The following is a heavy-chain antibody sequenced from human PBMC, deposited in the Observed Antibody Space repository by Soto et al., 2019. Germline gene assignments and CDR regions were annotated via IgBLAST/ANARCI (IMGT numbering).Heavy chain of an antibody. CDR1: GFTFSSYW. CDR2: TNSDGSST. CDR3: ARTSLVVPAATREDY. V-gene: IGHV3-74*01. J-gene: IGHJ4*02. Sequence: EVQLVESGGGLVQPGGSLRLSCAASGFTFSSYWMHWVRQAPGKGLVWVSRTNSDGSSTSYADSVKGRFTISRDNAKNTVYLQMNSLRAEDTAVYYCARTSLVVPAATREDYWGQGTLVTVSS. D-gene: IGHD2-15*01.